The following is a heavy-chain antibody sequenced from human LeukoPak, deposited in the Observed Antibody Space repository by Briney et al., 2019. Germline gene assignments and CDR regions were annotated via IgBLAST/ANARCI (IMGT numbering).Heavy chain of an antibody. CDR2: IHYSGNT. V-gene: IGHV4-39*01. CDR1: GGSTSSSNYY. J-gene: IGHJ4*02. CDR3: ARLGAGPTYYDFWSGYSSFYFDY. Sequence: SETLSLTCTVSGGSTSSSNYYWGWIRQPPGKGLEWIGGIHYSGNTYYNPSLKSRVTISIDTSKNQFSLKLSSVSAADTAVYYCARLGAGPTYYDFWSGYSSFYFDYWGQGTLVTVSS. D-gene: IGHD3-3*01.